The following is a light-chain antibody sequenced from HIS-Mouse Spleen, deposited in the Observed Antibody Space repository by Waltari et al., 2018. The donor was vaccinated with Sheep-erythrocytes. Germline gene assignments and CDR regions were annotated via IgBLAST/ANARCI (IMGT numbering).Light chain of an antibody. Sequence: QSVLTQPPSASGTPGPRVTISCSGSSSNIGRNTVTWYQQLPGTAPKLLIYSNNQRPSGVPDRFSGSKSGTSASLAISGLQSEDEADYYCAAWDDSLNGVVFGGGTKLTVL. V-gene: IGLV1-44*01. CDR1: SSNIGRNT. J-gene: IGLJ2*01. CDR2: SNN. CDR3: AAWDDSLNGVV.